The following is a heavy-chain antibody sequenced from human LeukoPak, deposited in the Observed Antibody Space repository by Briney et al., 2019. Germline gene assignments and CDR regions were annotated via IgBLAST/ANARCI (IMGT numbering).Heavy chain of an antibody. V-gene: IGHV4-39*01. Sequence: PSETLSLTCTVSGGSISSTSYYWGWIRQPPGKGLEWIGSLYYSGSTYYNPSLKSRATICIDTSKKQIALKLSTGTAADTAVYYCATRTMVRGVRYWGQGTLVTVSS. D-gene: IGHD3-10*01. CDR1: GGSISSTSYY. CDR2: LYYSGST. J-gene: IGHJ4*02. CDR3: ATRTMVRGVRY.